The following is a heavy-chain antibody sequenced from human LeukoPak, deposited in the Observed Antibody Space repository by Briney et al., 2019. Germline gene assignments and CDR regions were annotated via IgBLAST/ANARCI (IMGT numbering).Heavy chain of an antibody. CDR2: INPNSGGT. Sequence: ASVKVSCKASGYTFTAYFIHWVRQAPGQGLEWMGWINPNSGGTNYAQKFQGRVTLTRDTSISTAYMELSRLRSDDTAAYYCARGNEFDYWGQGTLVTVSS. CDR3: ARGNEFDY. J-gene: IGHJ4*02. V-gene: IGHV1-2*02. CDR1: GYTFTAYF. D-gene: IGHD1-1*01.